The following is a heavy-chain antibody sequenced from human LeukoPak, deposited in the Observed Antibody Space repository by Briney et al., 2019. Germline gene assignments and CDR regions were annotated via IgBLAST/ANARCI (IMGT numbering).Heavy chain of an antibody. V-gene: IGHV4-30-2*01. Sequence: SETLSLTCAVPGGSISSGGYSWSWLWQPPGKGLEWIGYIYHSGSTYYNPSLKSRVTISVDRSKNQFSLKLSSVTAADTAVYYCARWKWELQYFDYWGQGTLVTVSS. D-gene: IGHD1-26*01. CDR2: IYHSGST. J-gene: IGHJ4*02. CDR3: ARWKWELQYFDY. CDR1: GGSISSGGYS.